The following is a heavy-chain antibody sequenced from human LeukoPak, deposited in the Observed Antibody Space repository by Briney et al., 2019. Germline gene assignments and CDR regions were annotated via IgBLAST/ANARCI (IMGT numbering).Heavy chain of an antibody. D-gene: IGHD3-22*01. CDR3: ARTRIDRNRGWGSCSDL. CDR1: GDSIISTTYY. J-gene: IGHJ5*02. V-gene: IGHV4-39*01. CDR2: VFHSGTT. Sequence: SETLSLTCTVSGDSIISTTYYWSWIRQPTGKGLEWIGLVFHSGTTFYNPSLESRVTISVDTSKNQFSLQLRSVTAADTSVYYRARTRIDRNRGWGSCSDLWGQGILVTVSS.